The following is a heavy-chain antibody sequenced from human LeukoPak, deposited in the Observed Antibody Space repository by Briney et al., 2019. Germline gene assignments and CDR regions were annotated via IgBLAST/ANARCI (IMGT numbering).Heavy chain of an antibody. CDR1: GYTFISYA. J-gene: IGHJ6*03. V-gene: IGHV1-3*03. CDR3: ARGSQLVLDYYYYMDV. CDR2: INAGNGNT. D-gene: IGHD6-6*01. Sequence: ASVKVSCKASGYTFISYAMHWVRQAPGQRLEWMGWINAGNGNTKYSQEFQGRVTITRDTSASTAYMELSSLRSEDVAVYYCARGSQLVLDYYYYMDVWGKGTTVTVSS.